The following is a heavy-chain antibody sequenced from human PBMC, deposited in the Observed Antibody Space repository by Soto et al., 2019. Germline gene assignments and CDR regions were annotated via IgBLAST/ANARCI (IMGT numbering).Heavy chain of an antibody. CDR3: AADKVLSKMDRFDY. Sequence: GASVKVSCKASGFTFTSSAVQWVRQARGQRLEWIGWIVVGSGNTNYAQKFQERVTITRDMSTSTAYMELSSLRSEDTAVYYCAADKVLSKMDRFDYWGQGTLVTVSS. CDR2: IVVGSGNT. V-gene: IGHV1-58*01. CDR1: GFTFTSSA. J-gene: IGHJ4*02. D-gene: IGHD2-8*01.